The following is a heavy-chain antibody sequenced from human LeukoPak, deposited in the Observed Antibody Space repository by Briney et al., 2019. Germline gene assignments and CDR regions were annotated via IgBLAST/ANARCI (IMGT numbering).Heavy chain of an antibody. CDR2: IRGSGGST. D-gene: IGHD2-15*01. Sequence: GGSLTLSCAASGFTFSSYAMSWVRQAPGKGLEWVSAIRGSGGSTYYADSVKGRFTISRDNSKNTLYLQLNSLRAEDTAVYYCAMSPLPYCSGGSCYRYYFDYWGQGTLVTVSS. CDR1: GFTFSSYA. J-gene: IGHJ4*02. CDR3: AMSPLPYCSGGSCYRYYFDY. V-gene: IGHV3-23*01.